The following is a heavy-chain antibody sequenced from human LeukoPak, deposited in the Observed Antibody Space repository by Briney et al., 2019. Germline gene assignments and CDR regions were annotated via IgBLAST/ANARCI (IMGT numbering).Heavy chain of an antibody. Sequence: ASVKVSCKASGYTFTSYDINWVRQATGQGLEWMGWMNPNSGNTGYAQKFQGRVTMTRNTSISTAYMELSSLRTEDTAVYYCARVLTYYYGSSWFDPWGQGTLVTVSS. CDR1: GYTFTSYD. CDR3: ARVLTYYYGSSWFDP. D-gene: IGHD3-10*01. CDR2: MNPNSGNT. V-gene: IGHV1-8*01. J-gene: IGHJ5*02.